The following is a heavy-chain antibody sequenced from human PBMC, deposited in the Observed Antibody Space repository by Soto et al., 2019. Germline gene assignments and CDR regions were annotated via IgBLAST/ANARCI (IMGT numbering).Heavy chain of an antibody. D-gene: IGHD2-2*01. Sequence: QVQLVESGGGLVKPGGSLRLSCAASGFTFSDYYMSWIRQAPGKGLEWVSYISSGSSYTNYADSVRGRFTISRDNAKNSLYLQMNSLRAEDTAVYYCATTLGYCSSTSCRDLDYWGQGTLVTVSS. V-gene: IGHV3-11*05. CDR1: GFTFSDYY. CDR2: ISSGSSYT. J-gene: IGHJ4*02. CDR3: ATTLGYCSSTSCRDLDY.